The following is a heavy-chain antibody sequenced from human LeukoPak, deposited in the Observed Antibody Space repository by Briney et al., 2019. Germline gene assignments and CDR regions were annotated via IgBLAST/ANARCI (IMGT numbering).Heavy chain of an antibody. V-gene: IGHV3-21*01. J-gene: IGHJ4*02. D-gene: IGHD1-26*01. Sequence: GGSLRLSCAASGFTFSSYSMNWVRRAPGKGLECVAAIDRGVGSTYYADSVKGRFTISRDNAKNSLYLQMNSLRDEDTAVYYCARDLGIVGAPLDYWGQGTLVTVSS. CDR3: ARDLGIVGAPLDY. CDR2: IDRGVGST. CDR1: GFTFSSYS.